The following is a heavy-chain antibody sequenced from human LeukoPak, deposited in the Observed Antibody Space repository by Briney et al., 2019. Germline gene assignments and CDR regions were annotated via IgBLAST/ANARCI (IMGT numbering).Heavy chain of an antibody. V-gene: IGHV4-59*01. Sequence: SETLSLTCTVSGGSISTYYWSWIRQPPGKGLEWIGFIHHTGTTISNPSLKSRVTISVDTSKNQFSLKLSSVTAADTAVYYCARGVRYFDWLLWGQGTLVTVSS. D-gene: IGHD3-9*01. CDR1: GGSISTYY. CDR2: IHHTGTT. CDR3: ARGVRYFDWLL. J-gene: IGHJ4*02.